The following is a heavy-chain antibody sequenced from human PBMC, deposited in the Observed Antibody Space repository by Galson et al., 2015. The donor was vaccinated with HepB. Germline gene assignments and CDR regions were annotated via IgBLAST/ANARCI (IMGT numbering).Heavy chain of an antibody. CDR3: AVNMKRGTSDY. Sequence: SLRLSCAAYGFTISDYGIDWVRQPPGKGLEYVSGIGSSGRTYYADSVKGRFTISRDNSKNTVYLQMNSLRAEDTAEYYCAVNMKRGTSDYWGQGTLVTVSS. V-gene: IGHV3-23*01. CDR1: GFTISDYG. J-gene: IGHJ4*02. CDR2: IGSSGRT. D-gene: IGHD1-1*01.